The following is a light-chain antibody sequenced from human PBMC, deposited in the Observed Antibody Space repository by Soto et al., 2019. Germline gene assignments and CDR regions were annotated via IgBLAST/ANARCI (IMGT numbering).Light chain of an antibody. CDR1: QSVSSSF. Sequence: EIVLTQSPVTLSLSPGEIATLSCSASQSVSSSFLASYQQKPGQAPRLLIYGASSRATGIPDRFSGSGSGTVFTLTISSLQPEDYATYYCHQTYNTLYTFGQGTKVDIK. CDR3: HQTYNTLYT. V-gene: IGKV3-20*01. J-gene: IGKJ2*01. CDR2: GAS.